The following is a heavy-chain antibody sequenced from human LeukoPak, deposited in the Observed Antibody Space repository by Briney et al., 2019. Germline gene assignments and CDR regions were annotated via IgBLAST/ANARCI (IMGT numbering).Heavy chain of an antibody. CDR2: TKQDGSET. D-gene: IGHD6-13*01. V-gene: IGHV3-7*01. Sequence: GGSLRLSCDASGFPFNYYWMTWVRQAPGKGLEWVAITKQDGSETHYVDSVRGRFTISRDNPKNSLFLQMNSLRGEDTAVYYCARVADSGGWYKWYYYGMDVWGQGTTVTVSS. CDR3: ARVADSGGWYKWYYYGMDV. CDR1: GFPFNYYW. J-gene: IGHJ6*02.